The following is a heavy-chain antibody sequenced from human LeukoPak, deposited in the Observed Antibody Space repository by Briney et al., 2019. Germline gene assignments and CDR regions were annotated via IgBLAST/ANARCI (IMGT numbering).Heavy chain of an antibody. D-gene: IGHD2-2*01. J-gene: IGHJ5*02. Sequence: GSLRLSCAASGFTVSSNYMSWIRQPPGKGLEWIGYIYYSGSTNYNPSLKSRVTISVDTSKNQFSLKLSSVTAADTAVYYCASRLGYCSSTSCYARGFDPWGQGTLVTVSS. V-gene: IGHV4-59*02. CDR3: ASRLGYCSSTSCYARGFDP. CDR1: GFTVSSNY. CDR2: IYYSGST.